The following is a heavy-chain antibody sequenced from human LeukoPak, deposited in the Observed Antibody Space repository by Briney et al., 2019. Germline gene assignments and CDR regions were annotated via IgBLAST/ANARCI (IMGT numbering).Heavy chain of an antibody. CDR1: GGSISSGSYY. J-gene: IGHJ4*02. Sequence: SETLSLTCTVSGGSISSGSYYWSWIRQPARKGLEWIGRIYTSGSTNYNPSLRSRVTVSIDTSKNQFSLKLSSVTAADTAVYYCARENSSGWVIYWGQGTLVTVSS. CDR3: ARENSSGWVIY. D-gene: IGHD6-19*01. CDR2: IYTSGST. V-gene: IGHV4-61*02.